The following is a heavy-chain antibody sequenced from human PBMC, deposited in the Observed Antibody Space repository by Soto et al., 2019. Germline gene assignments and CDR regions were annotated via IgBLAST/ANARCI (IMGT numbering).Heavy chain of an antibody. Sequence: SLRLSCAASGFTFSSYGMHWVRQAPGKGLDWVAVIWYDGSNKYYADSVKGRFTISRDNSKNTLYLQMSSLRAEDTAVYYCARAVRRPDKISPLYYGMDVWGQGTTVTVSS. V-gene: IGHV3-33*01. CDR2: IWYDGSNK. J-gene: IGHJ6*02. CDR3: ARAVRRPDKISPLYYGMDV. D-gene: IGHD2-15*01. CDR1: GFTFSSYG.